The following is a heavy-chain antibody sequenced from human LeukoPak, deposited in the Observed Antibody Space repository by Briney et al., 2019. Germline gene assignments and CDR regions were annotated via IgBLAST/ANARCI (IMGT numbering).Heavy chain of an antibody. J-gene: IGHJ4*02. V-gene: IGHV3-7*03. CDR2: IKQDGSDK. Sequence: GGSLRLSCAASGFTFSNYWMSWVRQAPGKGLEWVANIKQDGSDKNYVDSMKGRFTISRDNSKNTLYLQMNSLRAEDTAVYYCAKGGDILTTSILFPDYWGQGTLVTVSS. CDR1: GFTFSNYW. D-gene: IGHD3-9*01. CDR3: AKGGDILTTSILFPDY.